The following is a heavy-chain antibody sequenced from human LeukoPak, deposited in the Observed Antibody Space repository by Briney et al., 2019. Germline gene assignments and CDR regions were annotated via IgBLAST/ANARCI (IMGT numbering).Heavy chain of an antibody. CDR2: IYPGDSDT. V-gene: IGHV5-51*01. Sequence: LGESLKISCKGSGYSFTSYWIGWVRQMPGKGLEWMGIIYPGDSDTRYSPSFQGQVTISADKSISTAYLQWSSLKASDTAMYYCARGYCSSTSCRRYYYYYMDVWGKGTTVTVSS. CDR1: GYSFTSYW. CDR3: ARGYCSSTSCRRYYYYYMDV. J-gene: IGHJ6*03. D-gene: IGHD2-2*01.